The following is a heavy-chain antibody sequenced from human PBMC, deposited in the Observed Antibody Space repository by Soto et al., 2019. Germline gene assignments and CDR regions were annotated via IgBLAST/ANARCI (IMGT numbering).Heavy chain of an antibody. CDR3: ARQSYYDVSSGYLNWFDS. V-gene: IGHV5-51*01. D-gene: IGHD3-3*01. Sequence: EVQLVQSGAEVKKPGESLKISCKGSGFSFTSYWIGWVRQMPGKGLEWMGIISPIDSDTRYSPSFEGQVTISADNSINTAYLQWRSLKASDTGIYYCARQSYYDVSSGYLNWFDSWGRGTLVTVSS. J-gene: IGHJ5*01. CDR2: ISPIDSDT. CDR1: GFSFTSYW.